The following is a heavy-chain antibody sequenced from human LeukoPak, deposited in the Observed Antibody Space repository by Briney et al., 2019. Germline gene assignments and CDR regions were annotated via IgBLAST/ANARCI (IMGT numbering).Heavy chain of an antibody. V-gene: IGHV3-30*18. D-gene: IGHD6-13*01. Sequence: GGSLRLSCAASGFTFSSYGMHWVRQAPSKGLEWVAVISYDGSNKYYADSVKGRFTISRDNSKNTLYLQMNSLRAEDTAVYYCAKTAGYSSSWSLDYWGQGTLVTVSS. CDR1: GFTFSSYG. CDR3: AKTAGYSSSWSLDY. J-gene: IGHJ4*02. CDR2: ISYDGSNK.